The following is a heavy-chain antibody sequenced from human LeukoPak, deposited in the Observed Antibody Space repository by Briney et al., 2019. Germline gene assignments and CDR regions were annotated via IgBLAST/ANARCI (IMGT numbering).Heavy chain of an antibody. D-gene: IGHD3-9*01. J-gene: IGHJ6*03. CDR2: MNPNSGNT. CDR1: GYTFTSYD. V-gene: IGHV1-8*03. CDR3: ARGILTGYYYYYYYYMDV. Sequence: GASVKVSCKASGYTFTSYDINWVRQATGQGLEWMGWMNPNSGNTGYAQKFQGRVTITRNTSISTAYMELSSLRSEDTAVYYCARGILTGYYYYYYYYMDVWGKGTTVTVSS.